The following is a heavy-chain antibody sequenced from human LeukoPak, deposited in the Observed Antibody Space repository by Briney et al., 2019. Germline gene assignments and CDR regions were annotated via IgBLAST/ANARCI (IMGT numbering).Heavy chain of an antibody. V-gene: IGHV1-46*01. CDR1: GYTFTSYY. CDR2: INPSGGST. J-gene: IGHJ6*03. Sequence: ASVKVSCKASGYTFTSYYMHWVRQAPGQGLEWMGIINPSGGSTSYAQKFQGRVTMTRDTSTSTAYMELRSLRSDDTAVYYCARRTMIVVAYYYYYMDVWGKGTTVTVSS. CDR3: ARRTMIVVAYYYYYMDV. D-gene: IGHD3-22*01.